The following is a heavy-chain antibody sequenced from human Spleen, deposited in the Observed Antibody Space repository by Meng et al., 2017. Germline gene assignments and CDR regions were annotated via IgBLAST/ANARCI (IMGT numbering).Heavy chain of an antibody. V-gene: IGHV1-2*02. J-gene: IGHJ4*02. CDR3: ARGEGTYYYDTSGYQKY. CDR2: INPNSGGT. Sequence: ASVKVSCKASGYTFTGYYMHWVRQAPGQGLEWRGWINPNSGGTNYAQKFQGRVTMTRDPSISTAYMELSRLRSDDTAVYFCARGEGTYYYDTSGYQKYWGQGTLVTVSS. D-gene: IGHD3-22*01. CDR1: GYTFTGYY.